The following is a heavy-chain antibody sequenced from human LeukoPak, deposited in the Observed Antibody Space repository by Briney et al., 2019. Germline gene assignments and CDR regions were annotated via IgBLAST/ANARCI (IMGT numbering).Heavy chain of an antibody. CDR3: ATALCTRVQQLVLDCWNWFDP. CDR1: GYTLTELS. J-gene: IGHJ5*02. CDR2: FDPEDGET. Sequence: GASVKVSCKVSGYTLTELSMHWVRQAPGKGLEGMGGFDPEDGETIYAQKFQGRVTMTEDTSTDTAYMELSSLRSEDTAVYYCATALCTRVQQLVLDCWNWFDPWGQGTLVTVSS. D-gene: IGHD6-13*01. V-gene: IGHV1-24*01.